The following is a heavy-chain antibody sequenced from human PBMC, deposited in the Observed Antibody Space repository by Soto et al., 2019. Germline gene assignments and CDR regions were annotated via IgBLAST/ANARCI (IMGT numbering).Heavy chain of an antibody. CDR2: IWYDGSNK. CDR3: AREGYYDSSGYVYYYYYYGMDV. J-gene: IGHJ6*02. D-gene: IGHD3-22*01. V-gene: IGHV3-33*01. CDR1: GFTFSSYG. Sequence: GGSLRLSCAASGFTFSSYGMHWVRQAPGKGLEWVAVIWYDGSNKYYADSVKGRFTISRDNSKNTLYLQMNSLRAEDTAVYYCAREGYYDSSGYVYYYYYYGMDVWGQGTTVTVSS.